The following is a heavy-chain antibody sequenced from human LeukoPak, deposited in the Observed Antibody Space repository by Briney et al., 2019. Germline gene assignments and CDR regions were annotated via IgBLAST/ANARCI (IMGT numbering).Heavy chain of an antibody. V-gene: IGHV3-53*01. Sequence: PGGSLRLSCAASGFTVSSNYMSWVRQAPGKGLEWVSVIYSGGRTYYADSVKGRFTISRDNSKNMLYLQMNNLRAEDTAVYYCARDRLSVLWGQGTLVTVSS. CDR3: ARDRLSVL. D-gene: IGHD2/OR15-2a*01. CDR2: IYSGGRT. CDR1: GFTVSSNY. J-gene: IGHJ4*02.